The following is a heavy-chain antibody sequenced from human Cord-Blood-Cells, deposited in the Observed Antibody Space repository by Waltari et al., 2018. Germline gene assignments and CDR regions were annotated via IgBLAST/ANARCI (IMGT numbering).Heavy chain of an antibody. CDR3: ARDQGIAARNWYFDL. Sequence: QLQLQESGSGLVKPSQTLSLTCAVSGGSISSGGYSWSWIRQPPGKGLEWIGYIYHSGSTYYNPALKSRVTISVDRSKNQFSLELSSVTAADTAVYYCARDQGIAARNWYFDLWGRGTLVTVSS. CDR2: IYHSGST. V-gene: IGHV4-30-2*01. CDR1: GGSISSGGYS. J-gene: IGHJ2*01. D-gene: IGHD6-6*01.